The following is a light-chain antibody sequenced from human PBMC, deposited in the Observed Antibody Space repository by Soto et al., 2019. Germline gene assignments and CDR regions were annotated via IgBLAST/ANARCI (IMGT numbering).Light chain of an antibody. V-gene: IGLV2-11*01. CDR3: CSYAGSYMGV. Sequence: ALTQPRSVSGSPGRSVTISCTGTSSDVGGYNYVSWYQQHPGKAPKLMIYDVSKRPSGVPDRFSGSKSGNTASLTISGLQAEDEADYYCCSYAGSYMGVFGTGTKVTVL. J-gene: IGLJ1*01. CDR2: DVS. CDR1: SSDVGGYNY.